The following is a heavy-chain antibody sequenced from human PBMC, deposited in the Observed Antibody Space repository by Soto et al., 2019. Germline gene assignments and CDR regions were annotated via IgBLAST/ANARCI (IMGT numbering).Heavy chain of an antibody. J-gene: IGHJ4*02. Sequence: EVQLAESGGGLVEPGGSLRLSCAASGFKFSDAWMSWVRQAPGKGLEWVGRIKSKTDRETVDYAAPVKGRFSISRDDSNNTLFLEMRGLATEDTAVYYCTTVDYSDTIGYYSLDYWGQGTLVTVSS. CDR2: IKSKTDRETV. CDR3: TTVDYSDTIGYYSLDY. D-gene: IGHD3-22*01. V-gene: IGHV3-15*01. CDR1: GFKFSDAW.